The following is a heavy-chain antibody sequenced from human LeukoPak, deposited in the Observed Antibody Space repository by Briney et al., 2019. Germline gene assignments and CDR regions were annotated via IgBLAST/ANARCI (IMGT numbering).Heavy chain of an antibody. CDR2: INPSGGST. D-gene: IGHD2-8*02. V-gene: IGHV1-46*01. Sequence: ASVKVSCKASGYTFTSYYMHWVRQAPGQGLEWMGIINPSGGSTSYAQMFQGRVTMTRDTSTSTVYMELSSLRSEDTAVYYCATGRRTTGLDYWGQGTLVTVSS. CDR1: GYTFTSYY. J-gene: IGHJ4*02. CDR3: ATGRRTTGLDY.